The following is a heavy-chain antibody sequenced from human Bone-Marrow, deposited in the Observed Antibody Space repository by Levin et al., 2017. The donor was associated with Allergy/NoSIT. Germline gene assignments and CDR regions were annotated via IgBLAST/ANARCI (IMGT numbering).Heavy chain of an antibody. CDR3: ALIENWNYVVVES. CDR1: DSSLSNPRMG. Sequence: ESGPTLVKPTETLTLTCTVSDSSLSNPRMGVSWIRQPPGKAPEWLAHIFSNDHKSYSTSLRSRLTISKDTSKSQVVLTMTNLDPVDTATYYCALIENWNYVVVESWGQGTLVTVSS. J-gene: IGHJ4*02. D-gene: IGHD1-7*01. V-gene: IGHV2-26*01. CDR2: IFSNDHK.